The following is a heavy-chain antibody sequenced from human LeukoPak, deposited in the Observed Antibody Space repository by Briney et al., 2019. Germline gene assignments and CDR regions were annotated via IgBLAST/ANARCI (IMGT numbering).Heavy chain of an antibody. D-gene: IGHD2-15*01. J-gene: IGHJ5*02. Sequence: SETLSLTCAVSGGSISGGGYSWSWIRQPPGKGLEWIGYIYHSGSTYYNPSLKSRVTISVDRSKNQFSLKLSSVTAADTAVYYCARSRSGGSCYNWFDPWGQGTLVTVSS. V-gene: IGHV4-30-2*01. CDR2: IYHSGST. CDR3: ARSRSGGSCYNWFDP. CDR1: GGSISGGGYS.